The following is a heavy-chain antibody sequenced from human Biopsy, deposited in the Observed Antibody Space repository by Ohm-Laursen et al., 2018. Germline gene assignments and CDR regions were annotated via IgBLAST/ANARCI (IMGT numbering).Heavy chain of an antibody. CDR1: GDSISSYY. CDR3: ARDRGFYSDRTVPGYFDL. D-gene: IGHD3-22*01. Sequence: TLSLTCPVSGDSISSYYWSWIRQPPGKGLERIGYVYYTGSTDYNPSLQSRVTISVDTSKNHFSLRLRSVTPADTAIYYCARDRGFYSDRTVPGYFDLWGRGTLVTVSS. J-gene: IGHJ2*01. V-gene: IGHV4-59*01. CDR2: VYYTGST.